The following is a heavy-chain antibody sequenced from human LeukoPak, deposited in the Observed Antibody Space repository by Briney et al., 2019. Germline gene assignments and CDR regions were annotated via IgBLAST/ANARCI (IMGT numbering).Heavy chain of an antibody. CDR2: INPNSGGT. V-gene: IGHV1-2*02. CDR3: ARVVHYYYYMDV. J-gene: IGHJ6*03. Sequence: ASVKVSCKASGYTFTGYYMHWVRQAPGQGLEWMGWINPNSGGTNYAQKFQGRVTMTRDTSISTAYMELGRLRSDDTAVYYCARVVHYYYYMDVWGKGTTVTVSS. CDR1: GYTFTGYY.